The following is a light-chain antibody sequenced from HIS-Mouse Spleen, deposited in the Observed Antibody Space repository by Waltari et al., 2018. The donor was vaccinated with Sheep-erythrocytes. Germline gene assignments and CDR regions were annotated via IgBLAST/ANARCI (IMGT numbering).Light chain of an antibody. J-gene: IGLJ2*01. CDR3: QSYDSSNHVV. CDR1: SGSIASNY. CDR2: EDN. V-gene: IGLV6-57*02. Sequence: NFMLTQPHSVSESPGKTVTISCTGSSGSIASNYVQWYHQRPGSAPTTVIYEDNQRPSGVPVRFSGSIDSSSNSASLTISGLKTEDEADYYCQSYDSSNHVVFGGGTKLTVL.